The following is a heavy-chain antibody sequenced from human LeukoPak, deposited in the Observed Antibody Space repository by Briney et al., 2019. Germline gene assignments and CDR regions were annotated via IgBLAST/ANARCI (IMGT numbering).Heavy chain of an antibody. D-gene: IGHD3-22*01. J-gene: IGHJ4*02. CDR2: IYHSGST. CDR1: GGSISISNW. CDR3: ASHYDSSGYPPH. V-gene: IGHV4-4*02. Sequence: SGTLSLTCAVSGGSISISNWWSWVRQPPGKGLEWIGEIYHSGSTNYNPSLKSRVTISVDKSKNQFSLKLSSVTAADTAVYYCASHYDSSGYPPHWGQGTLVTVSS.